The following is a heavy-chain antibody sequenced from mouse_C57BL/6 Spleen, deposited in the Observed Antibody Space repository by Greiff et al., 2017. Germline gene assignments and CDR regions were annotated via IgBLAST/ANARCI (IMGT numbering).Heavy chain of an antibody. Sequence: QVQLKQSGAELVKPGASVKISCKASGYAFSSYWMNWVKQRPGKGLEWIGQIYPVDGDTNYNGKFKGKATLTADKSSSPAYMQLSSLTSEDSAVYFFARSGLWYAMDYWGQGTSVTVSS. J-gene: IGHJ4*01. CDR2: IYPVDGDT. V-gene: IGHV1-80*01. D-gene: IGHD3-1*01. CDR3: ARSGLWYAMDY. CDR1: GYAFSSYW.